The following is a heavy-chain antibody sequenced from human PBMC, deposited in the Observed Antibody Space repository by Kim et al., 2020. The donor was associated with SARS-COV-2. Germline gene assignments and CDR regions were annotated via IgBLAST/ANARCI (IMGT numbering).Heavy chain of an antibody. J-gene: IGHJ4*02. Sequence: NKYYVDSVKGRFTISRDNSKNTLYLQMNSLRAEYTAVYYCARGGSLGFDYWGQGTLVTVSS. V-gene: IGHV3-30*03. CDR3: ARGGSLGFDY. D-gene: IGHD3-16*01. CDR2: NK.